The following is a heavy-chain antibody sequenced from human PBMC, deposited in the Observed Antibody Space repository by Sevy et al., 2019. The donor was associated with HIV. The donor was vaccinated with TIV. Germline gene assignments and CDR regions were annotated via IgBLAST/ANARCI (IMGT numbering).Heavy chain of an antibody. CDR2: ISWNSGSI. CDR1: GFTFDDYA. D-gene: IGHD6-19*01. Sequence: GGSLRLSCAASGFTFDDYAMHWVRQAPGKGLEWVSGISWNSGSIGYADSVKGRFTSSRDNAKNSLYLQMNSLRAEDTALYYCAKDTSGIAVAGTNPLNYFDYWGQGTLVTVSS. V-gene: IGHV3-9*01. J-gene: IGHJ4*02. CDR3: AKDTSGIAVAGTNPLNYFDY.